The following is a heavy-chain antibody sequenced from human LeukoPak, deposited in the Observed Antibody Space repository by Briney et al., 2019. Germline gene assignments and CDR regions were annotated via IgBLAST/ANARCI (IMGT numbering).Heavy chain of an antibody. Sequence: PSETLSLTCAVYGGSFSGYYWSWIRQPPGKGLEWIGEINHSGSTNYNPSLKSRVTVSVDTSKNQFSLKLSSVTAADTAVYYCARIAAAGTVWGQGTLVTVSS. J-gene: IGHJ4*02. CDR1: GGSFSGYY. D-gene: IGHD6-13*01. CDR2: INHSGST. V-gene: IGHV4-34*01. CDR3: ARIAAAGTV.